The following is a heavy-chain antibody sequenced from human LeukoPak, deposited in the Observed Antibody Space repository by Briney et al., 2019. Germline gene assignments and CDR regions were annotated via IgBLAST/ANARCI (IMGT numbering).Heavy chain of an antibody. CDR2: INPNSGGT. CDR3: ARDHCETAGCYEDDYFSLDV. D-gene: IGHD2-2*01. CDR1: GYTFSDNY. Sequence: GASVKVSCKASGYTFSDNYIQWVRQAPGQGLEWMGWINPNSGGTNYAQKFQGRVTMTRDTSISTAYMELSRLTSDDTAVYYCARDHCETAGCYEDDYFSLDVWGQGTTVTVSS. J-gene: IGHJ6*02. V-gene: IGHV1-2*02.